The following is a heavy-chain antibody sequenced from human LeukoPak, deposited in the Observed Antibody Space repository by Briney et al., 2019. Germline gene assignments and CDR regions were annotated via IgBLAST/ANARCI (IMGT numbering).Heavy chain of an antibody. D-gene: IGHD1-26*01. CDR2: INTDGTST. CDR1: GFTFSNYW. V-gene: IGHV3-74*01. Sequence: GGSLRLSCAASGFTFSNYWMHWVRQAPGKGLELVSRINTDGTSTIYADSVRGRFTISRDNAKNTVYLQMNSLRAEDTAVYYCARGSVGPDCWGQGTLVTVSS. CDR3: ARGSVGPDC. J-gene: IGHJ4*02.